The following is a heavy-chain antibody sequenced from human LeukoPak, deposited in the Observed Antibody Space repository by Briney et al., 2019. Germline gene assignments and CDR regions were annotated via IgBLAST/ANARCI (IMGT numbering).Heavy chain of an antibody. D-gene: IGHD3-3*01. CDR2: IYYNGNT. V-gene: IGHV4-59*01. Sequence: SETLSLTCTVSGGSISSYFWSWIRQPPGKGLEWIGYIYYNGNTNYNPSLKSRVTISVDTSKNQFSLKLSSVTAADTAVYYCARQGITIFGALDHWGRGTLVTVSS. J-gene: IGHJ4*02. CDR1: GGSISSYF. CDR3: ARQGITIFGALDH.